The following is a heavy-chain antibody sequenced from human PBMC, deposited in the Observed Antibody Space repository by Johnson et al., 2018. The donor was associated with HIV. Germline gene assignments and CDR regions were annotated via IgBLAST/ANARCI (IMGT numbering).Heavy chain of an antibody. V-gene: IGHV3-7*01. CDR2: IKQDGSEK. J-gene: IGHJ3*02. CDR1: GFSIRGHW. D-gene: IGHD3-16*01. Sequence: VQLVESGGGLVQPGGSLRLSCAASGFSIRGHWMSWLRQAPGKGLEWVANIKQDGSEKYYVDSVKGRFTISRDNAKNSLYLQMNSLRAEDTAVYYCARETGGGYVDGLAGWAFDIWGQGTMVTVSS. CDR3: ARETGGGYVDGLAGWAFDI.